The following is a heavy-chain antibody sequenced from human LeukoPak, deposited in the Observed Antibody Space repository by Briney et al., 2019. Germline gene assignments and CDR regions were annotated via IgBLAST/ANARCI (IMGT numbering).Heavy chain of an antibody. D-gene: IGHD1-26*01. V-gene: IGHV3-7*03. CDR3: AKGPLVRLDI. CDR1: GFTFSSYW. CDR2: IKQDGSEK. J-gene: IGHJ3*02. Sequence: GALRLSCAASGFTFSSYWMSWVRQAPGKGLEWVANIKQDGSEKYYVDSVKGRFTISRDNAKNSLYLQMNSLRADDTAVYDCAKGPLVRLDIWGQGTMVTVSS.